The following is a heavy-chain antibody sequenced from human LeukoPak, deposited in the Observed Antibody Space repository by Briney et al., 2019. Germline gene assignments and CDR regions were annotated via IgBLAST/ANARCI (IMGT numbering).Heavy chain of an antibody. CDR3: ARLTWNWPFDY. Sequence: GESRKISWKGSGYRFTSYWIGWVRQMPGKGLEWMGIIYPGDSDTRYSPSFHGQVTISADKSISTAYLQWSSLKASDTAKYHCARLTWNWPFDYWGQGTLVTVSS. J-gene: IGHJ4*02. CDR1: GYRFTSYW. D-gene: IGHD1-7*01. V-gene: IGHV5-51*01. CDR2: IYPGDSDT.